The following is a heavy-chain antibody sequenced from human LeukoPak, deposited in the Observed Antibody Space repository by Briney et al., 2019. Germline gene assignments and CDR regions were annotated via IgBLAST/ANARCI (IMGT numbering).Heavy chain of an antibody. CDR3: TTGNGHLNY. Sequence: GGSLRLSCAASGFTSSPYSMNWVRQAPGRGLGWISYITGNSDTLYYADSMKGRFAISRDNAKNSVYLQMNSLRAEDTAMYYCTTGNGHLNYWGQGILVTVSS. CDR1: GFTSSPYS. D-gene: IGHD2-8*01. V-gene: IGHV3-48*01. J-gene: IGHJ4*02. CDR2: ITGNSDTL.